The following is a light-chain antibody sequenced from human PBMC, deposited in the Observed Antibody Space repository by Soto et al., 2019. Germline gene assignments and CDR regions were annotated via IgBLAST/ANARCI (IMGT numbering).Light chain of an antibody. J-gene: IGLJ2*01. CDR2: SND. Sequence: QSVLTQPPSASGTPGQRVTISCSGSSSNIGSNTVNWYQQLPGTATKLLIYSNDQRPSGVPDRFSGSKSGTSASLAISVLQSEDEDDYYCAAWDDSLNGVVFGGGTKLTVL. CDR1: SSNIGSNT. V-gene: IGLV1-44*01. CDR3: AAWDDSLNGVV.